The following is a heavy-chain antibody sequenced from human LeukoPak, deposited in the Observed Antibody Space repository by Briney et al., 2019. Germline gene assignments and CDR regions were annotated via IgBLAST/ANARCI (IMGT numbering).Heavy chain of an antibody. V-gene: IGHV2-70*04. CDR3: ARMRGGSIFGFDY. Sequence: SGPALVKPTQTPTLTCTFSGFSLTTSGMRMNWIRQPPAKALEWLARIDWDDEKFYSTSLKTRLTISRDTSKNQVVLTMTDMDPVDTATYYCARMRGGSIFGFDYWGQGTLVTVSS. J-gene: IGHJ4*02. D-gene: IGHD3-3*02. CDR2: IDWDDEK. CDR1: GFSLTTSGMR.